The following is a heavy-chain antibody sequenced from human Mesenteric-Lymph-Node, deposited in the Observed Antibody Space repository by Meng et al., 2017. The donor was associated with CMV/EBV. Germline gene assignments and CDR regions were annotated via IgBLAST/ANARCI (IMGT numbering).Heavy chain of an antibody. CDR3: AKVRGGWYYDY. D-gene: IGHD6-19*01. CDR1: GFTFSSHW. CDR2: INSGDSGT. J-gene: IGHJ4*02. Sequence: GGSLRLSCAASGFTFSSHWMSWVRQAPGKGLEWVSFINSGDSGTDYADSVKGRFTISRDNSKNTLYLQMSSLRAEDTAVYYCAKVRGGWYYDYWGQGTQVTVSS. V-gene: IGHV3-23*03.